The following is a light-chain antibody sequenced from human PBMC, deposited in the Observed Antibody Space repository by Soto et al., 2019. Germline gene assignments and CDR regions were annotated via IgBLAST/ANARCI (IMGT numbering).Light chain of an antibody. Sequence: EIVFTQSPGTLSLSPGERATLSCRASQTIDSRYLAWYHQKPGQAPRLLIYSASHRPGGIPDRFSGSGSGTDFTLSISRLEPEEFAVYYCQQYETSPYTFGQGTKLEIK. CDR3: QQYETSPYT. V-gene: IGKV3-20*01. J-gene: IGKJ2*01. CDR1: QTIDSRY. CDR2: SAS.